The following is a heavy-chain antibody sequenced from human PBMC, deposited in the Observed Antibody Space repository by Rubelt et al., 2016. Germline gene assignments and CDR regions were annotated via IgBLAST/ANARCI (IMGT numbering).Heavy chain of an antibody. CDR3: TRVSVIWGYYFDY. V-gene: IGHV3-72*01. J-gene: IGHJ4*02. Sequence: WVGRTRNKANSYTTEYAASVKGRFTISRDDSKSIAYLQMNSLKTEDTAVYYCTRVSVIWGYYFDYWGQGTLVTVSS. D-gene: IGHD3-16*02. CDR2: TRNKANSYTT.